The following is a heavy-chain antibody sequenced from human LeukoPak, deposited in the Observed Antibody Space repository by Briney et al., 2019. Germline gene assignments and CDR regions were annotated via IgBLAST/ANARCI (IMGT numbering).Heavy chain of an antibody. J-gene: IGHJ4*02. Sequence: PGGSLRLSCAASGFTFSSYGMHWVRQAPGKGLEWVAVIWYDGSNKYYADSVKGRFTISRDNSKNTLYLQMNSLRAEDTAVYYCARAVGLQLCLNYWGQGTLVTVSS. CDR3: ARAVGLQLCLNY. D-gene: IGHD5-18*01. V-gene: IGHV3-33*01. CDR1: GFTFSSYG. CDR2: IWYDGSNK.